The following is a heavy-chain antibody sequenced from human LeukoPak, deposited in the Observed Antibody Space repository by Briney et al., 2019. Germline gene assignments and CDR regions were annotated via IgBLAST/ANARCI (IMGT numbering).Heavy chain of an antibody. CDR2: ISGSGDST. Sequence: GGSLRLSCAASGFTFSSYAMSWVRQAPGKGLEWVSAISGSGDSTYSTDSVKGRVTISRDNSKNTLYLQMNSLRAEDTAVYYCAKKVPANWGSYFDYWGQGTLVTVSS. V-gene: IGHV3-23*01. CDR3: AKKVPANWGSYFDY. CDR1: GFTFSSYA. D-gene: IGHD7-27*01. J-gene: IGHJ4*02.